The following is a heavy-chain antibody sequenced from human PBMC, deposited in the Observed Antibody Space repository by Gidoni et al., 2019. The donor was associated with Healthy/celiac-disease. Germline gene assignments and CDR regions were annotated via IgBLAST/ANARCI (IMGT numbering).Heavy chain of an antibody. J-gene: IGHJ3*02. CDR3: ARGCRPGVCDSSGYYSDAFDI. V-gene: IGHV3-11*01. D-gene: IGHD3-22*01. CDR1: GFTFRDYY. CDR2: ISSSGSTI. Sequence: QVQLVESGGGLVKPGGSLRLSCAASGFTFRDYYMSWIRQAPGKGLGWVSYISSSGSTIYYADSVKGRFTISRDNAKNSLYLQMNSLRAEDTAVYYCARGCRPGVCDSSGYYSDAFDIWGQGTMVTVSS.